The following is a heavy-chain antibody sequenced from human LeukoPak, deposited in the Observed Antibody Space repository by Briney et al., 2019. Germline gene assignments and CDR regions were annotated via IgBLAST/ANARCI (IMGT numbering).Heavy chain of an antibody. CDR2: ISPYNGNT. CDR1: GYTFINYG. D-gene: IGHD1-26*01. CDR3: AREESIGRYQFLHEY. V-gene: IGHV1-18*01. J-gene: IGHJ4*02. Sequence: ASVKVSCKASGYTFINYGITWVRQAPGQGLEWMGWISPYNGNTKYLQKFQGRVTMTTDTSTSTASMEVRSLRSDDTAVYYCAREESIGRYQFLHEYWGQGTLVTVSS.